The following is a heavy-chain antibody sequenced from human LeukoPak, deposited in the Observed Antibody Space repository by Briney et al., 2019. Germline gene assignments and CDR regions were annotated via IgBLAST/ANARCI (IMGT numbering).Heavy chain of an antibody. D-gene: IGHD6-25*01. Sequence: PGGSLRLSCVASGFTFSTYGMHGVRQAPGKGLEWVAVIWNDGSNKYYGDSVKGRFTISRDNSKNTLYLQMNSLRAEDTAVYYCARDSGHAFDIWGQGTMVTVSS. CDR1: GFTFSTYG. J-gene: IGHJ3*02. V-gene: IGHV3-33*01. CDR3: ARDSGHAFDI. CDR2: IWNDGSNK.